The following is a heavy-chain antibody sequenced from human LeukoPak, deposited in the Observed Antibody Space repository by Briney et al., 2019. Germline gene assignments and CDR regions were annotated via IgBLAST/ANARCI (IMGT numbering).Heavy chain of an antibody. V-gene: IGHV3-43*02. CDR1: GLPIGDFA. CDR3: ARESGKFDY. Sequence: GGSLRLSCVASGLPIGDFAMHWVRQAPGQGLEWVSLISGDGVSTFFADSVKGRFSISRDNSKNSLFLEMSSLRTEDTAMYYCARESGKFDYWGQGTLVAVSS. J-gene: IGHJ4*02. CDR2: ISGDGVST.